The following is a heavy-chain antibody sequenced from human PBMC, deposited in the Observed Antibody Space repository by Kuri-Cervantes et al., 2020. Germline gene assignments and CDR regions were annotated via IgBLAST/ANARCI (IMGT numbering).Heavy chain of an antibody. Sequence: GGSLRLSCAASGFTFSSYWMHWVRQAPGKGLEWVAFIRHDGNNEYHVDSVKGRFTISRDNSKNTLYLQMNSLRPEDTAVYYCAKDLRTHRSGYYEVDVWGKGTTVTVSS. J-gene: IGHJ6*04. V-gene: IGHV3-30*02. D-gene: IGHD3-3*01. CDR3: AKDLRTHRSGYYEVDV. CDR1: GFTFSSYW. CDR2: IRHDGNNE.